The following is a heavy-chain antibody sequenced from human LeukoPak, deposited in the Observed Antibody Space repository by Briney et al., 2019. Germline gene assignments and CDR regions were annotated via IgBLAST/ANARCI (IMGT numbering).Heavy chain of an antibody. CDR1: GFSFSSYT. V-gene: IGHV3-21*01. CDR2: ISSSSSSI. CDR3: ARDNAFDF. J-gene: IGHJ3*01. Sequence: GGSLRLSCAASGFSFSSYTMAWVRQGPGKGLEWVSSISSSSSSIYYADSVKGRFTISRDNAKNSLYLQMNSLGAKDTAVYYCARDNAFDFWGQGTVVTVSS.